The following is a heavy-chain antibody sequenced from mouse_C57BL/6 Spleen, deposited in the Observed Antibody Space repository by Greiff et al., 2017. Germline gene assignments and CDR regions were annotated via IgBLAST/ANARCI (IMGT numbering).Heavy chain of an antibody. CDR2: IDPSDSET. J-gene: IGHJ2*01. V-gene: IGHV1-52*01. CDR1: GYTFTSYW. Sequence: VQLQQPGAELVRPGSSVKLSCKASGYTFTSYWMHWVKQRPIQGLEWIGNIDPSDSETHYNQKFKDKATLTVDKASSTVYMQLSSLTSEDSAVYYCARYTTDLDYWGQGTTLTVSS. D-gene: IGHD1-1*01. CDR3: ARYTTDLDY.